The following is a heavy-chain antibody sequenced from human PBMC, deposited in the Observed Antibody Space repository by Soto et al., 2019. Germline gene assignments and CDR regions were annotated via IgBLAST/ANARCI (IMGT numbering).Heavy chain of an antibody. V-gene: IGHV3-30*03. Sequence: QVQLVESGGGVVQPGRSLRLSCAASGFTFSSDGMHWVRQAPGKGLEWVAVISYDGSAKSYADSVKGRFTISRDNSKNTQYLQMNSLRDEDTAVYYCATDRSSSWTLDYWGQGTLVTVSS. CDR2: ISYDGSAK. J-gene: IGHJ4*02. D-gene: IGHD6-13*01. CDR1: GFTFSSDG. CDR3: ATDRSSSWTLDY.